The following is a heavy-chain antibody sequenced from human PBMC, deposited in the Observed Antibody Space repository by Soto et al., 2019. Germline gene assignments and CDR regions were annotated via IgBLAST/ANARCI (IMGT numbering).Heavy chain of an antibody. V-gene: IGHV1-18*04. CDR1: GYIFTSYG. CDR2: ISTYNGDT. D-gene: IGHD6-6*01. J-gene: IGHJ2*01. Sequence: QLVQSGDEVKRPGASVKVSCRASGYIFTSYGITWVRQAPGQGLEWMGWISTYNGDTKYAQKVQDRVTMTTDTSTSTAYMELRSLRSDDTAIYYCTRDLRLQGRISIAGRLDWYFDLWGRSTLVTVSS. CDR3: TRDLRLQGRISIAGRLDWYFDL.